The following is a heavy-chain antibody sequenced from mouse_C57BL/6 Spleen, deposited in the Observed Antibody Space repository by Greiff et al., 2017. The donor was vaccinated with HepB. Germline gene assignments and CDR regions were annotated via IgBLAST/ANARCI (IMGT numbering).Heavy chain of an antibody. Sequence: QVTLKECGPGILQPSQTLSLTCSFSGFSLSTVGMGVGWIRQPSGKGLEWLAHVWWDDDKYYNPALKSRLTNSKDTSKNQVFLKIANVDTADTATNYCAGPYDYGSSFYWYFDVWGTGTTVTVAS. J-gene: IGHJ1*03. CDR1: GFSLSTVGMG. CDR3: AGPYDYGSSFYWYFDV. D-gene: IGHD1-1*01. V-gene: IGHV8-8*01. CDR2: VWWDDDK.